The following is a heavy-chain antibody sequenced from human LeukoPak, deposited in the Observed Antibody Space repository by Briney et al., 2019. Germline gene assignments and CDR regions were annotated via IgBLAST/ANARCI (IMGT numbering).Heavy chain of an antibody. CDR3: AKDAPPYGYCSGGSCYSFTLSPAYGMDV. CDR2: ISGSGGST. J-gene: IGHJ6*02. V-gene: IGHV3-23*01. Sequence: GXGLEWXSXISGSGGSTYYADSVKGRFTISRDNSKNTLYLHMNSLRAEDTAVYYCAKDAPPYGYCSGGSCYSFTLSPAYGMDVWGQGTTVTVSS. D-gene: IGHD2-15*01.